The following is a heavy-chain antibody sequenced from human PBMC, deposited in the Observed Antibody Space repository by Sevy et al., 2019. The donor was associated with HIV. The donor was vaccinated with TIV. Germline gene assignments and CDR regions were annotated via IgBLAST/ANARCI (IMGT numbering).Heavy chain of an antibody. CDR1: GFTFSGYA. CDR3: AKTINSGGGVVPAANYYYYGLDV. J-gene: IGHJ6*02. V-gene: IGHV3-23*01. CDR2: INGKGRST. Sequence: GGSLRLSCAASGFTFSGYAMNWVRQAPGMGLEWVSAINGKGRSTHYADSVEGRFTISRDNSKNTLYLQMNSLRAEDTAVYYSAKTINSGGGVVPAANYYYYGLDVWGHGTTVTVSS. D-gene: IGHD2-2*01.